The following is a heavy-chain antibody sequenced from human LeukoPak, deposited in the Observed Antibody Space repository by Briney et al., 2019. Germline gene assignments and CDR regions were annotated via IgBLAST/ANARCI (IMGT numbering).Heavy chain of an antibody. V-gene: IGHV3-30-3*01. CDR2: ISYDGSNE. D-gene: IGHD6-13*01. CDR1: GFTFSSYA. CDR3: ARDPYSSSWCLDY. Sequence: PGGSLRLSCAASGFTFSSYAMHWDRQAPGKGLEWVAVISYDGSNEYYADSVKGRFTISRDNSKNTLYLQMNSLRAEDTAVYCCARDPYSSSWCLDYWGQGTLVTVSS. J-gene: IGHJ4*02.